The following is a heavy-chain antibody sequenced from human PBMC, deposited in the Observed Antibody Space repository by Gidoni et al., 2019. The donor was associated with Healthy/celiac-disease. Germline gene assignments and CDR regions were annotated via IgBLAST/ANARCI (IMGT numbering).Heavy chain of an antibody. CDR2: SIPIFGTA. CDR3: ARLDSSGYYYLSYFDY. D-gene: IGHD3-22*01. V-gene: IGHV1-69*01. CDR1: GVTFSSYA. Sequence: QLQLVQSGAEVQKPGSSVKVSCTASGVTFSSYAISWGRQAPGQGLEWMGGSIPIFGTANYAQKFQGRVTITADESTSTAYMELSSLRSEDTAVYYGARLDSSGYYYLSYFDYWGQGTLVTVSS. J-gene: IGHJ4*02.